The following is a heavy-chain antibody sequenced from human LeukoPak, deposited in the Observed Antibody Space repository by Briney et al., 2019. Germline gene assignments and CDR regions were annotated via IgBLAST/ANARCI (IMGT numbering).Heavy chain of an antibody. CDR3: ARDRAAAAFWGDAFDI. Sequence: SETLSLTCTVSDYSISSGYYWGWIRQPPGKGLEWIGSIYQSGSTYYNPSLKSRVTVSVDTSKNQFSLKLSSVTAADTAVYYCARDRAAAAFWGDAFDIWGQGTMVTVSS. CDR2: IYQSGST. V-gene: IGHV4-38-2*02. J-gene: IGHJ3*02. D-gene: IGHD6-13*01. CDR1: DYSISSGYY.